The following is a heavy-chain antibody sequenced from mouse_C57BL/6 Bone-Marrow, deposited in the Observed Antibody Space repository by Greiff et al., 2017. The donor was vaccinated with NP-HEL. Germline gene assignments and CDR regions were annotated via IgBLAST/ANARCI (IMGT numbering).Heavy chain of an antibody. J-gene: IGHJ4*01. CDR1: GYTFTSYG. V-gene: IGHV1-81*01. Sequence: VQLQESGAELARPGASVKLSCKASGYTFTSYGISWVKQRTGQGLEWIGEIYPRSGTTYYNEKFKGQATLPADKSSSTAYMELRSLTSEDSAVYFCARGGPMDYWGQGTSVTVSA. CDR3: ARGGPMDY. CDR2: IYPRSGTT.